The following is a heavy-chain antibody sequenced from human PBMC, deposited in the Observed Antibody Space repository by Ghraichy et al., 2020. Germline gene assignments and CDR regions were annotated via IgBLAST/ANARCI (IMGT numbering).Heavy chain of an antibody. J-gene: IGHJ5*02. CDR3: ARHAKLPWFGDPAGA. V-gene: IGHV4-39*07. CDR2: IYYSGST. D-gene: IGHD3-10*01. CDR1: GGSISSSSYY. Sequence: SQTLSLTCTVSGGSISSSSYYWGWIRQPPGKGLEWIGSIYYSGSTYYNPSLESRVTISVDTSKNQFSLKLSSVTAADTAVYDCARHAKLPWFGDPAGAWGKGTLVTVSS.